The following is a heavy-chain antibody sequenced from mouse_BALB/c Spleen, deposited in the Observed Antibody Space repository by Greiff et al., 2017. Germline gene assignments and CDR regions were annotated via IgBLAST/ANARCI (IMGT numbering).Heavy chain of an antibody. Sequence: EVQLQQSGPELVKPGASVKISCKASGYSFTGYFMNWVMQSHGKSLEWIGRINPYNGVTFYNQKFKGKATLTVDKSSSTAHMELRSLASEDSAVYYCARETTARTWFAYWGQGTLVTVSA. CDR3: ARETTARTWFAY. V-gene: IGHV1-20*02. CDR2: INPYNGVT. D-gene: IGHD1-2*01. CDR1: GYSFTGYF. J-gene: IGHJ3*01.